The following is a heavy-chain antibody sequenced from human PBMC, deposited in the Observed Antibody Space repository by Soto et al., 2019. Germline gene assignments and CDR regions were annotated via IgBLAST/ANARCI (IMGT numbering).Heavy chain of an antibody. J-gene: IGHJ4*02. CDR3: AKGIYSYGYNSFDY. CDR1: GFTFSSYA. V-gene: IGHV3-23*01. D-gene: IGHD5-18*01. Sequence: GGSVRLSCAASGFTFSSYAMSWVRQAPGKGLEWVSAISGSGDSTYDADSVKGRFTISRDNSKNTLYLQMNSLRAEDTAVYYCAKGIYSYGYNSFDYWSQGTLVTVSS. CDR2: ISGSGDST.